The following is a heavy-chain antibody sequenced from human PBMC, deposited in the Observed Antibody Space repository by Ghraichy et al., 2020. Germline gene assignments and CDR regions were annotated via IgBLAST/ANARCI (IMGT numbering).Heavy chain of an antibody. Sequence: SETLSLTCTVSGGSISSGGYYWSWIRQHPGKGLEWIGYIYYGESPYYNPSLKSRLTISVDTSKNQFSLKLSSVTAADTAVYYCARAGPIAAAATDYWGQGTLVTVSS. CDR2: IYYGESP. CDR3: ARAGPIAAAATDY. J-gene: IGHJ4*02. D-gene: IGHD6-13*01. V-gene: IGHV4-31*03. CDR1: GGSISSGGYY.